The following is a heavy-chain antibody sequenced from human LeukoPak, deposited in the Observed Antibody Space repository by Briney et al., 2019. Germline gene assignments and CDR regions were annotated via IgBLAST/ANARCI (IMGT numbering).Heavy chain of an antibody. CDR2: IWYDGSNK. Sequence: PGGSLRLSCAASGFTFSSYGMHWVRQAPGKGLEWVAVIWYDGSNKYYADSVKGRFTISRDNSKNTLYLQMNSLRAEDTAAYYCASSLSGSYYNYWGQGTLVTVSS. CDR3: ASSLSGSYYNY. D-gene: IGHD1-26*01. J-gene: IGHJ4*02. V-gene: IGHV3-33*01. CDR1: GFTFSSYG.